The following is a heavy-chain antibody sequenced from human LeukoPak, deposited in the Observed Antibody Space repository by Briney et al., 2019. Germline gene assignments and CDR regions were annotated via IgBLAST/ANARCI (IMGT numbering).Heavy chain of an antibody. Sequence: SETLSLTCTVSGGSSSSYYWIWIRQPPGKGLEWIGYIYYSGSTNYNPSLKSRVTMSVDTSKNQFSLKLSSVTAADTAVYYCARARFSSGYYYYFDYWGQGTLVTVSS. V-gene: IGHV4-59*12. J-gene: IGHJ4*02. D-gene: IGHD3-22*01. CDR3: ARARFSSGYYYYFDY. CDR1: GGSSSSYY. CDR2: IYYSGST.